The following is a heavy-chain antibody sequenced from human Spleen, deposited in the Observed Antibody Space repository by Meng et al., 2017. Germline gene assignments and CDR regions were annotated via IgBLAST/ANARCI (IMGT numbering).Heavy chain of an antibody. D-gene: IGHD3-10*01. Sequence: ASVKVSCKASGYSFTNYGISWVRQAPGQGLEWMGWISGNNGKPNYAQRFQGRVSLTTDTSTTTVYMELRSLRSDDTAVYYCARDQGYYGSGRTRGNWFDPWGQGTLVTVSS. J-gene: IGHJ5*02. CDR1: GYSFTNYG. CDR3: ARDQGYYGSGRTRGNWFDP. CDR2: ISGNNGKP. V-gene: IGHV1-18*01.